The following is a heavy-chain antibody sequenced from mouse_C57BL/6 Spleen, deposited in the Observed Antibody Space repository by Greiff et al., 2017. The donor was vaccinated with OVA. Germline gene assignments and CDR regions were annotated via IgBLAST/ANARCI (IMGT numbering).Heavy chain of an antibody. V-gene: IGHV1-54*01. CDR2: INPGSGGT. D-gene: IGHD4-1*01. Sequence: QVQLKQSGAELVRPGTSVKVSCKASGYAFTNYLIEWVKQRPGQGLEWIGVINPGSGGTNYNEKFKGKATLTADKSSSTAYMQLSSLTSEDSAVYFCARPWDGYFDYWGKGTTLTVSS. J-gene: IGHJ2*01. CDR3: ARPWDGYFDY. CDR1: GYAFTNYL.